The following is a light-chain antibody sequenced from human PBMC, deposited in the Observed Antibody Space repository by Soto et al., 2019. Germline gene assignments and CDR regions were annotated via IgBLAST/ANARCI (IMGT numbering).Light chain of an antibody. CDR2: EGT. V-gene: IGLV2-23*01. J-gene: IGLJ1*01. CDR3: CSYAGGRTYV. CDR1: SSDVGSYNL. Sequence: QYALTHPASVSWSPGQSITISCTGTSSDVGSYNLVSWYQHHPGKAPKFMIYEGTKRPSGVSSRFSGSKSGNTASLTISGLKAEDEAYYYCCSYAGGRTYVFGTGTKV.